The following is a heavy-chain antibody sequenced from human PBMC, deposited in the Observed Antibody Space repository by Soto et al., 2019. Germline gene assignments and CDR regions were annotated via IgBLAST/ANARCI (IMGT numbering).Heavy chain of an antibody. D-gene: IGHD4-17*01. J-gene: IGHJ4*02. CDR3: AKVMTRYGDYDPFDY. CDR2: INPNGGST. V-gene: IGHV1-46*01. Sequence: ASVKVSCKAPGDTFTSYYMHWVRQAPGHGLEWMGVINPNGGSTRFAQKFQGRVTMTRDTSTSTVYMELRGLTSEDTAVYYCAKVMTRYGDYDPFDYWGQGTLVTVSS. CDR1: GDTFTSYY.